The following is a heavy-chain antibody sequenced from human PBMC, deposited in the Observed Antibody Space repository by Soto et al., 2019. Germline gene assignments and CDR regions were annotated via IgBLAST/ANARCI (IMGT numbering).Heavy chain of an antibody. V-gene: IGHV4-59*02. D-gene: IGHD2-2*02. CDR1: GVSVSSYY. Sequence: SETLSLTCTVSGVSVSSYYWSWIRQPPGKGLEWIGYIYYSGRTNYNPSLKRRVTISVDTSKNQVSLKLSAVTAAGAAVYYCGRGYCISTICYIWTNWLAPWGKGPLVTVPS. J-gene: IGHJ5*02. CDR2: IYYSGRT. CDR3: GRGYCISTICYIWTNWLAP.